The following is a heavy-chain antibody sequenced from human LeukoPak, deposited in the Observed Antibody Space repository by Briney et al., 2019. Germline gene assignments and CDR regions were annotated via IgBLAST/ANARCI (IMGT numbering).Heavy chain of an antibody. CDR1: GYTFTSYD. D-gene: IGHD4-23*01. Sequence: ASVKVSCKASGYTFTSYDINWVRQATGQGLEWMGWMNPNSGNTGYAQKFQGRVTMTRNTSISTAYMELSSLRSDDTAVYYCARYTDYGGNSGRWFDPWGQGTLVTVSS. CDR2: MNPNSGNT. J-gene: IGHJ5*02. V-gene: IGHV1-8*01. CDR3: ARYTDYGGNSGRWFDP.